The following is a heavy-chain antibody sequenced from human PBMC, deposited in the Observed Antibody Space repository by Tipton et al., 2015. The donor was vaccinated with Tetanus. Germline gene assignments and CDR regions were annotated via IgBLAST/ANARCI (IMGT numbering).Heavy chain of an antibody. CDR3: ARDYFGSGSNHYFDY. V-gene: IGHV1-18*01. Sequence: QSGPEVKKPGASVKVSCKASGYTFTRYGLTWVRQAPGQGPEWMGWISGYNGNTNYAPKFQGRVTMTTDTTTNTAYMELRSLRSDDTAVYYCARDYFGSGSNHYFDYWGQGSQVSVSS. D-gene: IGHD3-10*01. J-gene: IGHJ4*02. CDR1: GYTFTRYG. CDR2: ISGYNGNT.